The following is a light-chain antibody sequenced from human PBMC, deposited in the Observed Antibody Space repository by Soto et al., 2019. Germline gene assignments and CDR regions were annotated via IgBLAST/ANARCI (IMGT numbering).Light chain of an antibody. CDR2: SNN. CDR1: SSNIGSNT. CDR3: AAWDDSLNGVV. V-gene: IGLV1-44*01. J-gene: IGLJ2*01. Sequence: QSVLTQPPSASGTPGQRVTISCSGSSSNIGSNTVNWYQQLPGTAPKLLIYSNNQRPSGVPDRCSGSKSGTSASLAISGLQSEHEADYDCAAWDDSLNGVVFGGGTKLTVL.